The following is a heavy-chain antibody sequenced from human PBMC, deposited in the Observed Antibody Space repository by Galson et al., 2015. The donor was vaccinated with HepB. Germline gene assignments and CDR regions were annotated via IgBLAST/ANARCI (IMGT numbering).Heavy chain of an antibody. J-gene: IGHJ6*02. Sequence: CAISGDSVSSNSAAWNWIRQSPSRGLEWLGRTYYRSKWYNDYAVSVKSRITINPDTSKNQFSLQLKSVTPEDTAVYYCARAAYRIGAQGKNHYKMDVWGQGTTVTVSS. D-gene: IGHD6-6*01. CDR3: ARAAYRIGAQGKNHYKMDV. CDR2: TYYRSKWYN. CDR1: GDSVSSNSAA. V-gene: IGHV6-1*01.